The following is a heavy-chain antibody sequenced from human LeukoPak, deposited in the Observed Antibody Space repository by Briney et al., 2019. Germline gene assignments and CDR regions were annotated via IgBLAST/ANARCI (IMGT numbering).Heavy chain of an antibody. Sequence: SETLSLTCTVSGGFINSYYWSWIRQPAGKGLEWIGRIYIGGSTNYNPPLKSRVTISVDTSKNQFSLKLTSVTAADTAVYYCARESSSTYYLDAFDMGGQGTMVTVSS. CDR1: GGFINSYY. D-gene: IGHD3-22*01. V-gene: IGHV4-4*07. CDR3: ARESSSTYYLDAFDM. CDR2: IYIGGST. J-gene: IGHJ3*02.